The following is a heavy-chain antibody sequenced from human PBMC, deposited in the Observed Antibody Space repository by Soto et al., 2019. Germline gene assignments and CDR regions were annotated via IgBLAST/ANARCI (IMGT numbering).Heavy chain of an antibody. Sequence: GGSLRLSCAASGFTFSSYAMSWVRQAPGKGLEWVSAISGSGGSTYYADSVKGRFTISRDNSKNTLYLQMNSLRAEDTAVYYCAKQYYDFWSGYPSYYYYGMDVWGQGTTVTVSS. V-gene: IGHV3-23*01. CDR3: AKQYYDFWSGYPSYYYYGMDV. J-gene: IGHJ6*02. CDR2: ISGSGGST. D-gene: IGHD3-3*01. CDR1: GFTFSSYA.